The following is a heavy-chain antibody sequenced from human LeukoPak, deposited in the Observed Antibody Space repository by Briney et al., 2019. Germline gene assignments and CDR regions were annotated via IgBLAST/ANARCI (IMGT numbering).Heavy chain of an antibody. D-gene: IGHD5-24*01. CDR3: ASARWDS. CDR2: VYHSGST. CDR1: GFTFSNYW. V-gene: IGHV4-4*02. J-gene: IGHJ4*02. Sequence: GSLRLSCAASGFTFSNYWMHWVRQPPGKGLEWIGEVYHSGSTNYNPSLKSRVTISVDKSKNLFSLKLTSVTAADTAMYYCASARWDSWGQGTLVTVSS.